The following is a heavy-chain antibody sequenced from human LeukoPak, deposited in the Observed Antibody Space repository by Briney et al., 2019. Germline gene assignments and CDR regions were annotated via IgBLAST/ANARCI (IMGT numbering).Heavy chain of an antibody. Sequence: ASVKVSCKASGYTFTNYVMHWVRQAPGQRLEWMGWINAGNGNTKYSQKLQGRVTFTRDTSASTAYMELSSLRSEDTAVYYCARDPAPDYFDYWGQGTLVTVSS. CDR3: ARDPAPDYFDY. CDR1: GYTFTNYV. V-gene: IGHV1-3*01. J-gene: IGHJ4*02. CDR2: INAGNGNT.